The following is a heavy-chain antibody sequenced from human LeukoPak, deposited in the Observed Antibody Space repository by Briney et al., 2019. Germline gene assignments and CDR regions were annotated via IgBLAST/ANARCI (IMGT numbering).Heavy chain of an antibody. J-gene: IGHJ3*02. Sequence: GGSLRLSCAASGFTFSSYWMTWVRQAPGKGLEWVANIKQGGSERYYVDSVKGRFTISRDNAKNSLYLQMNSLRAEDTAVYYCARAKLGGTFFDIWGQGTMITVFS. D-gene: IGHD7-27*01. CDR2: IKQGGSER. CDR3: ARAKLGGTFFDI. V-gene: IGHV3-7*04. CDR1: GFTFSSYW.